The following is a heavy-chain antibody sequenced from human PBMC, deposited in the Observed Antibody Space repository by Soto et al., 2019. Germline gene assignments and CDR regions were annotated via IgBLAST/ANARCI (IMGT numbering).Heavy chain of an antibody. Sequence: GWSLRLSCAASGFTFSNCWMHLVRQAPGKGLVWVSRIKSDGSSTSYADSVKGRFTISSDNAKNTLYLQMDSLRAEDTAVYYCAKDHIYGDSLLHFEYWGEGTPVTVSS. V-gene: IGHV3-74*01. J-gene: IGHJ4*02. CDR3: AKDHIYGDSLLHFEY. CDR1: GFTFSNCW. D-gene: IGHD2-21*02. CDR2: IKSDGSST.